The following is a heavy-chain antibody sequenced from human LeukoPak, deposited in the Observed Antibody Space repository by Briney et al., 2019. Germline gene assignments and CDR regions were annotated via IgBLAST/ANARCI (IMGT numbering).Heavy chain of an antibody. CDR1: DGSISSGGYY. V-gene: IGHV4-31*03. CDR2: IYYSGST. D-gene: IGHD3-16*01. Sequence: PSETLSLTCTVSDGSISSGGYYWSWIRQHPGKGLEWIGYIYYSGSTYYNPSLKSRVTISVDTSKNQFSLKLSSVTAADTAVYYCARWGRRYYFDYWGQGTLVTVSS. CDR3: ARWGRRYYFDY. J-gene: IGHJ4*02.